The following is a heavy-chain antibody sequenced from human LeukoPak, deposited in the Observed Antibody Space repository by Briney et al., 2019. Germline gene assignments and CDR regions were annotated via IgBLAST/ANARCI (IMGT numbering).Heavy chain of an antibody. D-gene: IGHD3-22*01. CDR3: ARDRHRYSYDTGGYPPY. CDR1: GFTFSCYS. J-gene: IGHJ4*02. V-gene: IGHV3-48*01. CDR2: ISSSSSTI. Sequence: PGGSLRLSCAASGFTFSCYSMIWVRQAPGKGLEWVSYISSSSSTIYYADSVKGRFTISRDNAKNSLYLQMNSLRAEDTAVYYCARDRHRYSYDTGGYPPYWGQGTLVTVSS.